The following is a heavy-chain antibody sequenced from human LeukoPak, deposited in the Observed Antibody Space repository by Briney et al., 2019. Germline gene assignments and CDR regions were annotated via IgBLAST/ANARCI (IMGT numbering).Heavy chain of an antibody. V-gene: IGHV4-59*01. D-gene: IGHD6-13*01. CDR2: LYYSGST. J-gene: IGHJ4*02. CDR3: ARDSSSWPTLEY. CDR1: GGSINSYY. Sequence: PSQTLSLTCTVSGGSINSYYWSWIRQPPGKGREWIGYLYYSGSTNYNPSLKSRVTISVDTSKNQFSLKLSSVTAADTAVYYCARDSSSWPTLEYWGQGTLVTVSS.